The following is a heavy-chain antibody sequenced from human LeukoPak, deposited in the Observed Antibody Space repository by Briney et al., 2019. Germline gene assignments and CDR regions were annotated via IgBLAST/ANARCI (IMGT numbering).Heavy chain of an antibody. D-gene: IGHD6-19*01. CDR1: GFTFSSYA. CDR3: AREGQWLPTGY. V-gene: IGHV3-30-3*01. Sequence: GGSLRLSCAASGFTFSSYAMHWVRQAPGKGLEWVAVISYDGSNKYYADSVKGRFTIPRDNSKNTLYLQMNSLRAEDTAVYYCAREGQWLPTGYWGQGTLVTVSS. CDR2: ISYDGSNK. J-gene: IGHJ4*02.